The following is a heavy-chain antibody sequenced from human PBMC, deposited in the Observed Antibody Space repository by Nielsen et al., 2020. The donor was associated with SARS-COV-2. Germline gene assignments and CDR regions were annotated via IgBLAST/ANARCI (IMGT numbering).Heavy chain of an antibody. CDR2: IAYDGSNK. D-gene: IGHD6-13*01. CDR1: GFTFSSYA. CDR3: ARGTAAGDY. Sequence: GGSLRLSCAASGFTFSSYAMHWVRQAPGKGLEWVALIAYDGSNKYYADSVKGRFTISRDTSKNTLYLQMNSLRAEDTAVYYCARGTAAGDYWGQGTLVTVSS. V-gene: IGHV3-30-3*01. J-gene: IGHJ4*02.